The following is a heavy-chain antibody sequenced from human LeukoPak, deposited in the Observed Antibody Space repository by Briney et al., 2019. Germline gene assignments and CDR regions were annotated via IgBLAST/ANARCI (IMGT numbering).Heavy chain of an antibody. V-gene: IGHV3-48*04. CDR2: ISSSGSTI. CDR3: AELGITMIGGV. J-gene: IGHJ6*04. CDR1: GFTFSNYG. Sequence: GGTLRLSCAASGFTFSNYGMNWVRQAPGKGLEWVSYISSSGSTIYYADSVKGRFTISRDNAKNSLYLQMNSLRAEDTAVYYCAELGITMIGGVWGKGTTVTISS. D-gene: IGHD3-10*02.